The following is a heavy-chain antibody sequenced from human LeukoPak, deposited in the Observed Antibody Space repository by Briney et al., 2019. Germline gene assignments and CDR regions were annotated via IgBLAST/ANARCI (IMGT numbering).Heavy chain of an antibody. CDR3: ARDRFYFRGYTSGGPLHYFDY. Sequence: PGRSLRLSCAASTFSFTNYAMHWVRQAPGKGLEWVAIISYDGDKEHYADSVKGRFTISRDNSQNTLFLQMNSLRPEDTAVYYCARDRFYFRGYTSGGPLHYFDYWGQGTLVTVSS. CDR1: TFSFTNYA. D-gene: IGHD2/OR15-2a*01. J-gene: IGHJ4*02. V-gene: IGHV3-30-3*01. CDR2: ISYDGDKE.